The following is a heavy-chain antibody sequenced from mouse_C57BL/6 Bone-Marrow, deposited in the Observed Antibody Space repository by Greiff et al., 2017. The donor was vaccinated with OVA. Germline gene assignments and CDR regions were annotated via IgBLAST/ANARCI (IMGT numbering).Heavy chain of an antibody. J-gene: IGHJ3*01. D-gene: IGHD2-4*01. V-gene: IGHV5-17*01. CDR1: GFTFSDYG. Sequence: EVNVVESGGGLVKPGGSLKLSCAASGFTFSDYGVHWVRQAPEKGLEWVAYISSGSSTIYYADTVKGRFTISRDNAKNTLFLQMTSLRSEDTAMYYCARDDYDRFAYWGQGTLVTVSA. CDR2: ISSGSSTI. CDR3: ARDDYDRFAY.